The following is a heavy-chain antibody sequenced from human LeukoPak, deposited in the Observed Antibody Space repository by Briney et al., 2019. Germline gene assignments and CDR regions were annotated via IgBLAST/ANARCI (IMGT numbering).Heavy chain of an antibody. V-gene: IGHV3-30*18. CDR1: GFTFSSYG. D-gene: IGHD3-10*01. J-gene: IGHJ4*02. CDR2: ISYDGSNK. CDR3: AKDYRGQDSLFDY. Sequence: GRSLRLSCAASGFTFSSYGMHWVRQAPGKGLEWVAVISYDGSNKYYADSVKGRFTISRDNSKNTLYLQMNSLRAEDTAVYYCAKDYRGQDSLFDYWGQGTLVIVSS.